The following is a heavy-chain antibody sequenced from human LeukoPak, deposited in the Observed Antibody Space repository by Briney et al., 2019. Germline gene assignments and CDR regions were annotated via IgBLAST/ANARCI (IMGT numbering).Heavy chain of an antibody. V-gene: IGHV3-48*02. CDR1: GFPFSSYA. Sequence: GGSLRLSCAASGFPFSSYAMGWVRQSPGKGLEWVSAISGGNGNTYYAYYADSVKGRFTISRDNAKNSLYLQMNSLRDEDTAVYYCARINMVRGVISPPDHWGQGTLVTVSS. CDR2: ISGGNGNTY. J-gene: IGHJ4*02. D-gene: IGHD3-10*01. CDR3: ARINMVRGVISPPDH.